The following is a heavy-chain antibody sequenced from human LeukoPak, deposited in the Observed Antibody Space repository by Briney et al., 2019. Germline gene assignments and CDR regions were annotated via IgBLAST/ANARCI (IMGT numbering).Heavy chain of an antibody. CDR2: IYHVGST. V-gene: IGHV4-39*07. CDR1: GVSIKANSDY. Sequence: SETLSLTCNVSGVSIKANSDYWGWLRQPPGKGLEWIGSIYHVGSTYYNPSLKSRVTISIDTSKNQFSLRLTSVTAADTAVYYCARVTTDHGDYWGQGTLVTVSS. J-gene: IGHJ4*02. CDR3: ARVTTDHGDY. D-gene: IGHD1-14*01.